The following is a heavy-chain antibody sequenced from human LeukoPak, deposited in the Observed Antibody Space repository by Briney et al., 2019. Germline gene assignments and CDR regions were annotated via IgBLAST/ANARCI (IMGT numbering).Heavy chain of an antibody. CDR2: INAGNGNT. V-gene: IGHV1-3*01. CDR1: GYTFTSYA. D-gene: IGHD3-9*01. J-gene: IGHJ5*02. CDR3: ARDYDILTGYSKYNWFDP. Sequence: ASVKVSCKASGYTFTSYAMHWVRQAPGQRLEWMGWINAGNGNTKYSQKFQGRVTITRDTSASTAYMELSSLRSEDTAVYYCARDYDILTGYSKYNWFDPWGQGTLVTVSS.